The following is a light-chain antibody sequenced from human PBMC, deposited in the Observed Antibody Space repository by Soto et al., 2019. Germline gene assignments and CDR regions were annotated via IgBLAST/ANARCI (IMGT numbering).Light chain of an antibody. V-gene: IGLV2-8*01. CDR1: SSDVGAYNY. J-gene: IGLJ1*01. Sequence: QSFLTRPPSASGSVGQSVTISCTGTSSDVGAYNYVSWYQQHPGKAPKLMIYEVTRRPSGVPDRFSGSKSGNTASLNVSGLQAEDEADYYCCSYADNTDYVFGTGTKVTVL. CDR2: EVT. CDR3: CSYADNTDYV.